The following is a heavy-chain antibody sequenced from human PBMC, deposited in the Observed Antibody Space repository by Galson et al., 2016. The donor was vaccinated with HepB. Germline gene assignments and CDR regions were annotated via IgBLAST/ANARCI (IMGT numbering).Heavy chain of an antibody. Sequence: TLSLTCTVSGGSISSGGHYWSWIRHHPVKGLEWIVYIYYSGTTSYNPSLKSRLTMSVDTSKDQFSLRLSSVSAAATAVYYCARSTGYYNLHHYWGQGTLVTVSS. CDR2: IYYSGTT. J-gene: IGHJ4*02. D-gene: IGHD3-22*01. V-gene: IGHV4-31*03. CDR1: GGSISSGGHY. CDR3: ARSTGYYNLHHY.